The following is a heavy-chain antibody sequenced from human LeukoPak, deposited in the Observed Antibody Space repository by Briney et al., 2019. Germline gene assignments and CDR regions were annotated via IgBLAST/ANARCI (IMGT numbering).Heavy chain of an antibody. J-gene: IGHJ6*02. CDR2: ISYDGSNK. Sequence: PAGRSLRLSCAASGFTFNSYAMHWVRQAPGKGLEWVAVISYDGSNKNHAGSVKGRVTISRDDSKNTLYLQMNSLRVEDTAVYYCARGGIEIYYRYYGMDVWGQGTTVTVSS. V-gene: IGHV3-30*04. D-gene: IGHD3-22*01. CDR1: GFTFNSYA. CDR3: ARGGIEIYYRYYGMDV.